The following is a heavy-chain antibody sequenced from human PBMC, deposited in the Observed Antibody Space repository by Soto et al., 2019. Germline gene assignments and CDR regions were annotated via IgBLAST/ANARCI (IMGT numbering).Heavy chain of an antibody. V-gene: IGHV4-30-2*01. CDR3: ARGPPNKY. Sequence: SETLSLTCAVSGGSISSGGYSWSWIRQPPGKGLEWIGYIYHSGSTYYNPSLKSRVTISVDRSKNQFSLKLSSVTAADTAVYYCARGPPNKYWGQGTLVTVSS. D-gene: IGHD2-8*01. CDR2: IYHSGST. J-gene: IGHJ4*02. CDR1: GGSISSGGYS.